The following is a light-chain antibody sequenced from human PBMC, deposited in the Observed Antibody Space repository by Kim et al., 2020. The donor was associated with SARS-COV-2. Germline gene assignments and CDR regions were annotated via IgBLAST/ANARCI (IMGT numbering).Light chain of an antibody. Sequence: VGDRVTFSRRASQAISSAVAWYVHKPGKTPDLLIYYASRLQHGWPSSFSGSATGIEFTLAISGQQSEDSATYSCQQYRHFPQELTFGGGTKVDIK. CDR1: QAISSA. CDR3: QQYRHFPQELT. CDR2: YAS. V-gene: IGKV1D-13*01. J-gene: IGKJ4*01.